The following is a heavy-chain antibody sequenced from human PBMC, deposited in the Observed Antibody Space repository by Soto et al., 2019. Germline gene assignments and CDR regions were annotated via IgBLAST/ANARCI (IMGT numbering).Heavy chain of an antibody. CDR2: IYYSGST. D-gene: IGHD5-12*01. CDR3: ARGEWLATIKPYFAY. CDR1: GGSMSSYY. J-gene: IGHJ4*02. V-gene: IGHV4-59*01. Sequence: PSETLSLTCTVSGGSMSSYYWSWIRQSPGKGLEWIGYIYYSGSTNYNPSLKSRVAISLDTSKNQFSLMLSSVTAADTAVYYCARGEWLATIKPYFAYWGQGTLGTVSS.